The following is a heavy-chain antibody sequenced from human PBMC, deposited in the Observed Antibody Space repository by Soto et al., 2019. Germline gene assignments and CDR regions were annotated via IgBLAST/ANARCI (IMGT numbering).Heavy chain of an antibody. CDR2: ITKSGDT. J-gene: IGHJ4*02. V-gene: IGHV3-23*01. Sequence: EVHLLESGVGLVQPGESLRLSCETSGFSFTSCVMTWVRQAPGKGLEWVSVITKSGDTDYSDSVKGRFTISRDNSRNAVYLQMNSLRAEDTAVYYCAKGLLNGRWYAADWGQGTMVTVSS. CDR3: AKGLLNGRWYAAD. D-gene: IGHD6-13*01. CDR1: GFSFTSCV.